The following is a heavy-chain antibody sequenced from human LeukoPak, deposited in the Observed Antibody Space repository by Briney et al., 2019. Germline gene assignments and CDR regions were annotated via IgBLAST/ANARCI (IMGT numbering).Heavy chain of an antibody. Sequence: GGSLRLSCAASGFTLSNYNMNWVRQAPGKAMEWVSSITSSGTDIFYADSVKGRFTISRDNAKNSLYLQMDSLGPEDTAVYYCARDPYSGNYGNDYYYYMDVWGKGTTVTISS. D-gene: IGHD1-26*01. V-gene: IGHV3-21*01. CDR3: ARDPYSGNYGNDYYYYMDV. CDR2: ITSSGTDI. J-gene: IGHJ6*03. CDR1: GFTLSNYN.